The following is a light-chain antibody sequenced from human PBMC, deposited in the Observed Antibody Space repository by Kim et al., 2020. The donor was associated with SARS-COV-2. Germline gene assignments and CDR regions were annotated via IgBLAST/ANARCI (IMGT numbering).Light chain of an antibody. CDR1: QDISNY. CDR3: QQYDNLPPFT. V-gene: IGKV1-33*01. J-gene: IGKJ3*01. Sequence: TVGDRVTSTCQASQDISNYLNWYQQRPGKAPKLLIYDASNLETGVPSRFSGIGAGTDFTFTISSLQPEDIATYYCQQYDNLPPFTFGPGTKVDI. CDR2: DAS.